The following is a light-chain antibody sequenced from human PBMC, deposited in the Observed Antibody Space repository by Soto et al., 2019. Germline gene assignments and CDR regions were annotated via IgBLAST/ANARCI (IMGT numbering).Light chain of an antibody. V-gene: IGKV1-27*01. Sequence: DVQMTQSPSSLSASVGDRVTISFRASQGISSFLAWYQQIPGKVPKLLIYSASTLQSGVPSRFSGSGSGTDFTLTISSLQPEDVAIYYCQKYNSGPLTFGGGTKVDI. J-gene: IGKJ4*01. CDR3: QKYNSGPLT. CDR2: SAS. CDR1: QGISSF.